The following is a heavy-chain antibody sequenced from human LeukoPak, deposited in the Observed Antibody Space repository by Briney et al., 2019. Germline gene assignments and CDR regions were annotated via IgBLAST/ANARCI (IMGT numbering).Heavy chain of an antibody. CDR1: GFIFKNAW. D-gene: IGHD3-3*01. CDR3: SAYYHPWRGYLTRHDY. V-gene: IGHV3-15*01. J-gene: IGHJ4*02. Sequence: PGGSLRHSCAASGFIFKNAWMSWVREAPGRGLEWVGRIRSTTDGGTTDYAAHVKGRFTISRDDSKNTLYLQMSSLNTEDTAVYYCSAYYHPWRGYLTRHDYWGQGTLVAVSS. CDR2: IRSTTDGGTT.